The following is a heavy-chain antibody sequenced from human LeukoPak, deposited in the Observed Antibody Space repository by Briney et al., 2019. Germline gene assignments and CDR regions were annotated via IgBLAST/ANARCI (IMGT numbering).Heavy chain of an antibody. CDR1: GFTFRDYY. J-gene: IGHJ6*02. V-gene: IGHV3-11*01. CDR2: ISSSGSTI. Sequence: GGSLRLSCAAPGFTFRDYYMSWIRQAPGEGLEWVSYISSSGSTIYYADSVKGRFTISRDNAKNSLYLQMNSLRAEDTAVYYCARDIVVVVAAKYYYYGMDVWGQGTTVTVSS. CDR3: ARDIVVVVAAKYYYYGMDV. D-gene: IGHD2-15*01.